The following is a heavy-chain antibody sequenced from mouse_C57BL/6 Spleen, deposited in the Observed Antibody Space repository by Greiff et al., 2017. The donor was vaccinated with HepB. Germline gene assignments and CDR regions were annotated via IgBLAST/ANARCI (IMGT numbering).Heavy chain of an antibody. CDR3: ARPIYDGYHWYFDV. V-gene: IGHV1-53*01. CDR2: INPSNGGT. CDR1: GYTFTSYW. D-gene: IGHD2-3*01. Sequence: QVQLQQPGTELVKPGASVKLSCKASGYTFTSYWMHWVKQRPGQGLEWIGNINPSNGGTNYNEKFKSKATLTVDKSSSTAYMQLSSLTSEDSAVYYCARPIYDGYHWYFDVWGTGTTVTVSS. J-gene: IGHJ1*03.